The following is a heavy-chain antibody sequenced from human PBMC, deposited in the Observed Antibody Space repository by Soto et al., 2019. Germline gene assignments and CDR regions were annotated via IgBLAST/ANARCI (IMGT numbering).Heavy chain of an antibody. CDR3: ARDETYYHSGDYHC. D-gene: IGHD3-22*01. CDR1: GFTVSSNY. CDR2: SYSGGGT. V-gene: IGHV3-53*01. J-gene: IGHJ4*02. Sequence: EVQLVESGGGLIQPGGSLRLSCAASGFTVSSNYMSWVRQAPGKGLEWVSVSYSGGGTYYADSVKGRFTTSRDNSKNTVFLQMNNLRAEDTAVYYCARDETYYHSGDYHCWGQGTLVTVSS.